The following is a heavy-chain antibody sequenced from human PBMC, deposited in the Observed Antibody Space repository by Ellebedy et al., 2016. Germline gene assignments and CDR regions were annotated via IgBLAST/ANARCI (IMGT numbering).Heavy chain of an antibody. CDR3: VTRHNGAFDV. Sequence: GGSLRLXCVVSGFSVSSNDMSWVRQAPGKGLELVSLLYGGGASYYADSVEGRFTISRDNSKKTLYLQMSGLGVDDTAVYYCVTRHNGAFDVWGQGTLVAVSS. J-gene: IGHJ4*02. D-gene: IGHD2-8*01. CDR2: LYGGGAS. CDR1: GFSVSSND. V-gene: IGHV3-53*01.